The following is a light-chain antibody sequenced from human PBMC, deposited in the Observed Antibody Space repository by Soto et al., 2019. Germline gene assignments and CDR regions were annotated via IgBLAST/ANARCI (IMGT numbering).Light chain of an antibody. J-gene: IGKJ5*01. V-gene: IGKV3-11*01. CDR1: QSVSSY. CDR2: DAS. Sequence: EIVLTQSPATLSLCPGERATLSCRASQSVSSYLAWYQQKPGQAPRLLIYDASNRATGIPARFSGSGSGTDFTLTISCLEPEDFAVYYCQQRSNWPPAVGQGTRLEIK. CDR3: QQRSNWPPA.